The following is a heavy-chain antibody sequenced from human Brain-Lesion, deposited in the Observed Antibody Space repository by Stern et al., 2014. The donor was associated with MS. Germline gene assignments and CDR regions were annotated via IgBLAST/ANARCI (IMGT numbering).Heavy chain of an antibody. CDR3: AKDIYDSSGFYYGVYYYGLDV. Sequence: EVQLVESGGGLVQPGRSLILSCAASGFTFDNYAMHWVRQAPGKGLEWVSVISSNSGSIGYADSVKGRFTISRDNAKNFLYLQMNSLRPEDTALYYCAKDIYDSSGFYYGVYYYGLDVWGQGTTVTVSS. J-gene: IGHJ6*02. CDR1: GFTFDNYA. V-gene: IGHV3-9*01. CDR2: ISSNSGSI. D-gene: IGHD3-22*01.